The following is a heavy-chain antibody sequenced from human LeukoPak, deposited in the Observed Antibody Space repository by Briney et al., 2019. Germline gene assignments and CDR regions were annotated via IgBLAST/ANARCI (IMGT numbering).Heavy chain of an antibody. Sequence: SETLSLTCTVSGGSISSYYWSWIRQPPGKGLEWIRYIYYSGSTNYNPSLKSRVTISVDTSKNQFSLKLSSVTAADTAVYYCARAGVGYYYDSSGYYFDYWGQGTLVTVSS. CDR3: ARAGVGYYYDSSGYYFDY. V-gene: IGHV4-59*01. CDR2: IYYSGST. D-gene: IGHD3-22*01. J-gene: IGHJ4*02. CDR1: GGSISSYY.